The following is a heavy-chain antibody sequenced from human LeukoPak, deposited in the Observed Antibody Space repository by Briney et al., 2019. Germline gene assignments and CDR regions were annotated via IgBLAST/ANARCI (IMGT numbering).Heavy chain of an antibody. CDR1: GYTFTGYY. CDR3: ARPTNLYYSSDAFAL. J-gene: IGHJ3*01. D-gene: IGHD2/OR15-2a*01. V-gene: IGHV1-2*02. Sequence: ASVKVSCKASGYTFTGYYMHWVRQAPGQGLEWMGWINPNSGGTNYAQKLQGRVTMTTDTSTYTVYMEMRSLRSDDTAVYYCARPTNLYYSSDAFALWGQGTMVTVSS. CDR2: INPNSGGT.